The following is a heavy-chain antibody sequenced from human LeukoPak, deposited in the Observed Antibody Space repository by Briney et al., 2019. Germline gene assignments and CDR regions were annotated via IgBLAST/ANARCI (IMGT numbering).Heavy chain of an antibody. J-gene: IGHJ6*03. CDR3: ARVGEEGDYMDV. Sequence: PGGSLRLSCVASGFALRNYGVNWVRQAPGKGLEWVSYISSSGGTINYADSVRGRFTISRDNAKNSLYLQMNSLRVEDTAVYYCARVGEEGDYMDVWGKGTTVTVSS. V-gene: IGHV3-48*04. CDR1: GFALRNYG. CDR2: ISSSGGTI.